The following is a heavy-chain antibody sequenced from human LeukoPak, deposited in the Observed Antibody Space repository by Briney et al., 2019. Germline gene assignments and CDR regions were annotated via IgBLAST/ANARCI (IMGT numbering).Heavy chain of an antibody. CDR2: ISGSGGST. J-gene: IGHJ4*02. Sequence: GGSLRLSCAASGFTFSSYAMSWVRQAPGEGLEWVSAISGSGGSTYYADSVKGRFTISRDNSKNTLYLQMDSLRAEDTAVYYCAKVSHGYYDSSGYHPDYWGQGTLVTVSS. V-gene: IGHV3-23*01. CDR3: AKVSHGYYDSSGYHPDY. CDR1: GFTFSSYA. D-gene: IGHD3-22*01.